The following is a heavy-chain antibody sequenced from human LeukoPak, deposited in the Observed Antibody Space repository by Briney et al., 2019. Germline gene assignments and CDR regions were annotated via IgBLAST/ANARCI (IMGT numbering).Heavy chain of an antibody. Sequence: SETLSLTCTVCGGSISSGGYYLSWIRQPPGKGLEWIVYIYYSGSTYYNPSLKSRVTISVDTSKNQFSLKLSSVTAADTAVYYCASEYSYPSDGMDVWGQGTTVTVSS. D-gene: IGHD5-18*01. J-gene: IGHJ6*02. CDR3: ASEYSYPSDGMDV. CDR1: GGSISSGGYY. V-gene: IGHV4-30-4*01. CDR2: IYYSGST.